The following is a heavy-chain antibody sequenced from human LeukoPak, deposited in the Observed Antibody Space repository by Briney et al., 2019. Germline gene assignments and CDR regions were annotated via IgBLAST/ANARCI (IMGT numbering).Heavy chain of an antibody. J-gene: IGHJ4*02. D-gene: IGHD5-18*01. CDR2: ISYDGSSK. CDR3: ARDPTGGYSYGLLDY. CDR1: GFTFSSYA. V-gene: IGHV3-30*01. Sequence: PGRSLRLSCAASGFTFSSYAVHWVRQAPGKGLEWVAIISYDGSSKYYADSVKGRFTISRDNSKNTLYLQMNSLRAEDTAVYYCARDPTGGYSYGLLDYWGQGTLVTVSS.